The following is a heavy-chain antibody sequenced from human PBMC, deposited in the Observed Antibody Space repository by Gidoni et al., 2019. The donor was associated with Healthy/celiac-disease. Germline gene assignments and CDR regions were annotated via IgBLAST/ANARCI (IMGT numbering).Heavy chain of an antibody. V-gene: IGHV3-7*03. CDR1: GFTCSSYW. CDR3: ARVRGTNYDILTGYSDAFDI. CDR2: IKQDGSEK. Sequence: EVQLVESGGGLVQPGGSLRLSCAASGFTCSSYWMSWVRQAPGKGLEWVANIKQDGSEKYYVDSVKGRFTISRDNAKNSLYLQMNSLRAEDTAVYYCARVRGTNYDILTGYSDAFDIWGQGTMVTVSS. D-gene: IGHD3-9*01. J-gene: IGHJ3*02.